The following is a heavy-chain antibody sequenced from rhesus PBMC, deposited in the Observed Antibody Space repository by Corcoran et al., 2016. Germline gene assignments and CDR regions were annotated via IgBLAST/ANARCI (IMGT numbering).Heavy chain of an antibody. D-gene: IGHD5-12*01. CDR3: ARETATVFYGLDS. V-gene: IGHV4-127*01. CDR2: IGGSSSST. J-gene: IGHJ6*01. Sequence: QVQLQESGPGLVKPSETLPLTCAVSGYSLRSGSGWPWFRQPPRKGLGGFGYIGGSSSSTNYNPSLKSRVTISKDTSKNQFSLKLSSVTAADTAVYYCARETATVFYGLDSWGQGVVVTVSS. CDR1: GYSLRSGSG.